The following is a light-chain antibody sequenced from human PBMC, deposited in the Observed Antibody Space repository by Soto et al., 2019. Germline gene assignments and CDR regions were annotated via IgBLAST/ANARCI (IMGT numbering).Light chain of an antibody. V-gene: IGKV1-39*01. Sequence: DIQMPQSPSSLSASLGDRFTITCLASQSISSYLNWYQQRPGKAPKLLIYAASSLQSGVPSRFSGSGSGTDFTLTISSLQPEDFATYYCQQSYSTPYTLGQGTKVDIK. J-gene: IGKJ2*01. CDR2: AAS. CDR1: QSISSY. CDR3: QQSYSTPYT.